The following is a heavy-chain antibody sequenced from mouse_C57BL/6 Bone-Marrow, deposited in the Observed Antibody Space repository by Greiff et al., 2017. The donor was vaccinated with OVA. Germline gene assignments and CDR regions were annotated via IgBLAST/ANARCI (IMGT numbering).Heavy chain of an antibody. CDR1: GFTFNDDY. J-gene: IGHJ2*01. CDR3: TSYDNIDY. Sequence: VQLQQSGAELVRPGASVKLSCTASGFTFNDDYMHWVKQRPEQGLEWIGWIDPENGGTEYASKFQGQATITADTSSNTTYLQLSSLTSEDTAVYYCTSYDNIDYWGQGTTLTVSS. V-gene: IGHV14-4*01. CDR2: IDPENGGT. D-gene: IGHD2-1*01.